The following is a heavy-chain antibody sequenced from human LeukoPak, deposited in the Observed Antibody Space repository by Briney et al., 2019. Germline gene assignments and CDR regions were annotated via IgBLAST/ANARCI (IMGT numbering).Heavy chain of an antibody. J-gene: IGHJ4*02. Sequence: GGSLRLSCAASGFTFDDYAMHWVRQAPGKGLEWVSGISWNSGSIGYADSVKGRFTISRDNAKNSLYLQMNSLRAEDMALYYCAKGGRRYVGDALDYWGQGTLVTVSS. D-gene: IGHD2-21*01. CDR1: GFTFDDYA. CDR2: ISWNSGSI. V-gene: IGHV3-9*03. CDR3: AKGGRRYVGDALDY.